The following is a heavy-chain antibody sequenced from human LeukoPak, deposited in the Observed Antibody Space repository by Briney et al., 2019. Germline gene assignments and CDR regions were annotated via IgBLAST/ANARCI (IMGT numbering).Heavy chain of an antibody. J-gene: IGHJ4*02. V-gene: IGHV4-39*07. CDR2: IYHSGST. CDR3: ARVVVVAATPYYFDY. CDR1: GGSIISYY. Sequence: SETLSLTCTVSGGSIISYYWGWIRQPPGKGLEWIGSIYHSGSTYYNPSLKSRVTISVDTSKNQFSLKLSSVTAADTAVYYCARVVVVAATPYYFDYWGQGTLVTVSS. D-gene: IGHD2-15*01.